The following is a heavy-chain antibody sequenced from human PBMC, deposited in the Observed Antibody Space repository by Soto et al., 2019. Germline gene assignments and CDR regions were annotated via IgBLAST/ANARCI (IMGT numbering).Heavy chain of an antibody. J-gene: IGHJ6*02. Sequence: GGSLRLSCAASGFTFSSYWMHWVRQAPGKGLVWVSRINSDGSSTGYADSVKGRFTISRDNAKNTLYLQMNSLRAEDTAVYYCARDRCSSTSCYTEGSYGMDVWGQGTTVTVSS. CDR1: GFTFSSYW. CDR2: INSDGSST. D-gene: IGHD2-2*02. V-gene: IGHV3-74*01. CDR3: ARDRCSSTSCYTEGSYGMDV.